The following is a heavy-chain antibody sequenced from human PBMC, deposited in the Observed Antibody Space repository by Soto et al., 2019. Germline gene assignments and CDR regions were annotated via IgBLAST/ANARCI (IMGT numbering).Heavy chain of an antibody. CDR3: AKVGYYDSSGYLDY. V-gene: IGHV3-23*01. J-gene: IGHJ4*02. CDR2: ISGSGGST. Sequence: GGSLRLSCAASGFTFSSYAMSWVRQAPGKGLEWVSAISGSGGSTYYADSVKGRFTISRDNSKNTLYLQMNSLRAEDTAVYYCAKVGYYDSSGYLDYWGQGTLVTVSS. D-gene: IGHD3-22*01. CDR1: GFTFSSYA.